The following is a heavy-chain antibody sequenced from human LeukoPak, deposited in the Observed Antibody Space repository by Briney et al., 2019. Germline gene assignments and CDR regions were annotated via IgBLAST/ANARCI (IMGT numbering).Heavy chain of an antibody. V-gene: IGHV4-59*01. J-gene: IGHJ6*03. CDR1: GGSISSYY. Sequence: SETLSLTCTVSGGSISSYYWSWIRQPPGRGLEWIGYIYYSGSTNYNPSLKSRVTISVDTSKNQFSLKLSSVTAADTAVYYCARAGVAHPYYYYYYMDVWGKGITVTVSS. CDR3: ARAGVAHPYYYYYYMDV. D-gene: IGHD3-3*01. CDR2: IYYSGST.